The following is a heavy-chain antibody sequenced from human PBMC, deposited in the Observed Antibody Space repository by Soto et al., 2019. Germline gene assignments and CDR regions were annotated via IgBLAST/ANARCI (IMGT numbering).Heavy chain of an antibody. Sequence: EVQLLESGGGLVQPGGSLRLSCAASGFTFSSYAMSWVRQAPGKGLEWVSAISGSGGSTYYADSVKGRFTVSRDNAKYTLYLQMHSLRAEDTAVYYCATAEVDYWGPGTLVTVSS. CDR1: GFTFSSYA. CDR2: ISGSGGST. J-gene: IGHJ4*02. CDR3: ATAEVDY. V-gene: IGHV3-23*01.